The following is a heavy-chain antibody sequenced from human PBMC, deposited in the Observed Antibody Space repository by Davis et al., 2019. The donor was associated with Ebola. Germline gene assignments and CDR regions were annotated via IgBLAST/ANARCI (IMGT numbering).Heavy chain of an antibody. J-gene: IGHJ6*02. D-gene: IGHD3-10*01. CDR3: ASEGPRGAYYYGMDV. CDR1: GFTFSGSA. V-gene: IGHV3-73*01. CDR2: IRSKANSYAT. Sequence: GGSLRLSCAASGFTFSGSAMHWVRQASGKGLEWVGRIRSKANSYATAYAASVKGRFTISRDDSKNTAYLQMGSLRAEDMAVYYCASEGPRGAYYYGMDVWGQGTTVTVSS.